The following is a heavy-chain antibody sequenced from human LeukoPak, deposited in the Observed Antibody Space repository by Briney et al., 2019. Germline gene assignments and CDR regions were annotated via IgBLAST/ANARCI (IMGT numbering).Heavy chain of an antibody. D-gene: IGHD5-18*01. CDR3: AREDTAIALGY. J-gene: IGHJ4*02. CDR2: ISSSSSTI. CDR1: GFIFSSYS. Sequence: PGGSLRLSCTTSGFIFSSYSMNWVRQAPGKGLEWVSYISSSSSTIYYADSAKGRFTISRDNAKNSLYLQMNSLRAEDTAVYYCAREDTAIALGYWGQGTLVTVSS. V-gene: IGHV3-48*01.